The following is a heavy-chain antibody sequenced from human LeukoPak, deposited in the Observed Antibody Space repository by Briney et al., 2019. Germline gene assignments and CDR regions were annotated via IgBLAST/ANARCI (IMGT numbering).Heavy chain of an antibody. Sequence: ASVKVSCKASGYTFTSYAMHWVRQAPGQRLEWMGWINAGNGNTKYSQKFQGRVTITRDTSASTAYMELSSLRSEDTAVYYCARALAPYYDILTGLWPFFGYWGQGTLVTVSS. CDR3: ARALAPYYDILTGLWPFFGY. D-gene: IGHD3-9*01. J-gene: IGHJ4*02. CDR2: INAGNGNT. V-gene: IGHV1-3*01. CDR1: GYTFTSYA.